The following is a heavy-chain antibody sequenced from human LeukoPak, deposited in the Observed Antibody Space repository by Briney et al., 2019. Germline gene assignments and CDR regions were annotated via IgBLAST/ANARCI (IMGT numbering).Heavy chain of an antibody. D-gene: IGHD2-15*01. Sequence: PGGSLRLSCVASGFTFSIYPMTWVRQSPGKGLEWVSTISSGGATYYPASVKGRLTISSDDSKNTLYQQMHSMGAEDTAVYYCAKSRIVDRRRYFDYWAREPWSPSPQ. CDR1: GFTFSIYP. V-gene: IGHV3-23*01. CDR2: ISSGGAT. J-gene: IGHJ4*02. CDR3: AKSRIVDRRRYFDY.